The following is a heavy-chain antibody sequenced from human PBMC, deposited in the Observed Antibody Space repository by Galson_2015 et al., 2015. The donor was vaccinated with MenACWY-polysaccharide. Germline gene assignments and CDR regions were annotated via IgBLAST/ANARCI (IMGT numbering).Heavy chain of an antibody. V-gene: IGHV3-66*01. CDR1: GFTVSNKY. CDR2: IYSGGTT. D-gene: IGHD4/OR15-4a*01. CDR3: ARGLDYGGYLYQDS. Sequence: SLRLSCAASGFTVSNKYMSWVRQAPGKGLEWVSVIYSGGTTYYADSVKGRFTISRDSSKNTLYLQMNSLSAEDTAVYYCARGLDYGGYLYQDSWGPGTLVTVSS. J-gene: IGHJ5*02.